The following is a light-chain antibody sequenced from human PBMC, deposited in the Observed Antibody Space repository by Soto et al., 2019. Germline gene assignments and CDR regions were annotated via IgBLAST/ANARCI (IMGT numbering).Light chain of an antibody. CDR2: KAS. CDR3: QQYNNYWT. Sequence: DIQMTQSPSTLSASVGDRVTISCRANGDISRRLAWFQQKPGQAPKLLIYKASTLETGVPSRFGGSGSGTEFTLTISSLQPEDFATYYCQQYNNYWTFGQGTKVEVK. CDR1: GDISRR. V-gene: IGKV1-5*03. J-gene: IGKJ1*01.